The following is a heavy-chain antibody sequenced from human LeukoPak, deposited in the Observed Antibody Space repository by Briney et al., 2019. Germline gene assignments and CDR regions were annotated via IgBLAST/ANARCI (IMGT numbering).Heavy chain of an antibody. D-gene: IGHD6-6*01. CDR1: GFTFRSYW. J-gene: IGHJ6*02. Sequence: AGGSLRFSCAVSGFTFRSYWMSWVRQAPGKGLEWVANINQDGSEKDYVDSVKGRFTISRHNSKNTLYLQMNSLRAEDTAVYYCARVSISSYYYYGMDVWGQGTTVTVSS. CDR3: ARVSISSYYYYGMDV. CDR2: INQDGSEK. V-gene: IGHV3-7*03.